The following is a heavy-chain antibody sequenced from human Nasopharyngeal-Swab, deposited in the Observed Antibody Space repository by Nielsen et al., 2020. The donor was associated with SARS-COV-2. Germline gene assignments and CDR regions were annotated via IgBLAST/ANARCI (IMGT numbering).Heavy chain of an antibody. J-gene: IGHJ4*02. V-gene: IGHV3-11*04. D-gene: IGHD3-10*01. CDR3: ARESGVGELLGVSFDY. CDR2: ISSSGSTI. Sequence: GGSLRLSCAASGFTFSDYYMSWIRQAPGKGLEWVSYISSSGSTIYYADSVKGRFTISRDNAKNSLYLQMNSLRGEDTAVYYCARESGVGELLGVSFDYWGQGTLVTVSS. CDR1: GFTFSDYY.